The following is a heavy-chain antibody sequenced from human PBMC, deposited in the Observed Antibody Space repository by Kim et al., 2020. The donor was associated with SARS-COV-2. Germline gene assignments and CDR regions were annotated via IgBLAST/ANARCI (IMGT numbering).Heavy chain of an antibody. D-gene: IGHD2-15*01. Sequence: SQTLSLTCSVSGYSINSSGHYWAWIRQPPGRGPEWIGNIFYSGGTFLNPSLKGRVTISADASKNQLSLTLTSVTAADTAVYYCARRRPCSGGRCYSFDPWGQGTQVTVSS. V-gene: IGHV4-39*01. CDR2: IFYSGGT. J-gene: IGHJ5*02. CDR1: GYSINSSGHY. CDR3: ARRRPCSGGRCYSFDP.